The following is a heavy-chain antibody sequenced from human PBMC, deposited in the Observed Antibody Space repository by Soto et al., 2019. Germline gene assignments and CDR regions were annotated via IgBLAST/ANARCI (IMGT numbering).Heavy chain of an antibody. Sequence: QVQLVQSGAEVKKPGASVKVSCKASGYTFTSYGISWVRQAPGQGLEWMGWISAYNGNTNYAQKHQGRVTMTTDTSTRTAYMELRSLRSDDTAVYYCERAVEVLEWLQGGWFDPWGQGTLVTVSS. CDR3: ERAVEVLEWLQGGWFDP. CDR2: ISAYNGNT. CDR1: GYTFTSYG. D-gene: IGHD3-3*01. V-gene: IGHV1-18*04. J-gene: IGHJ5*02.